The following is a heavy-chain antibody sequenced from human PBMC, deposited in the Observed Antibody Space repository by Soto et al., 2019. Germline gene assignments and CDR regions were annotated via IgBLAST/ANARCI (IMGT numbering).Heavy chain of an antibody. CDR3: ARVEQYYYDSSGYYCFDY. CDR1: GFTFSSYE. V-gene: IGHV3-48*03. CDR2: ISSSGTTI. Sequence: EVQLVESGGGLVHPGGSLRLSCAASGFTFSSYEMNWVRQAPGKGLEWVSYISSSGTTIYYADSVKGRFTISRDNAKNSLYLQLNSLRAEDTAIYYCARVEQYYYDSSGYYCFDYWGQGTLVTVAS. J-gene: IGHJ4*02. D-gene: IGHD3-22*01.